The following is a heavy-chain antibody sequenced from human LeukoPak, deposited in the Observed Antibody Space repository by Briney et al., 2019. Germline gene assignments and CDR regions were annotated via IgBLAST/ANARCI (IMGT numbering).Heavy chain of an antibody. CDR2: IYHSGST. CDR1: GGSISSSNW. D-gene: IGHD5-18*01. CDR3: ARGIRYSYGLFDY. Sequence: SGTLSLTCAVSGGSISSSNWWSWVRQPPGKGLEWIGEIYHSGSTNYNPSLKSRVTISVDTSKNQFSLKLSSVTAADTAVYYCARGIRYSYGLFDYWGQGTLVTVSS. V-gene: IGHV4-4*02. J-gene: IGHJ4*02.